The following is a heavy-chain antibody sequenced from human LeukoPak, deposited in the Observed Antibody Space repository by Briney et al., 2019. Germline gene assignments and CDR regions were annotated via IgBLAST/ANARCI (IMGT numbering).Heavy chain of an antibody. Sequence: PSETLSLTCAVYGGSSSGYYWSWIRQPPGKGLEWIGEINHSGSTNYNPSLKSRVTISVDTSKNQFSLKLSSVTAADTAAYYCARIQYDFWSGYTNWFDPWGQGTLVTVSS. V-gene: IGHV4-34*01. J-gene: IGHJ5*02. CDR1: GGSSSGYY. CDR3: ARIQYDFWSGYTNWFDP. D-gene: IGHD3-3*01. CDR2: INHSGST.